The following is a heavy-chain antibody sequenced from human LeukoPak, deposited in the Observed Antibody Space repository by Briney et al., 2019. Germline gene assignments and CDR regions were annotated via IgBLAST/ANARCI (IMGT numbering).Heavy chain of an antibody. J-gene: IGHJ4*02. V-gene: IGHV4-31*03. Sequence: SETLSLTCTVSGGSISSGGYYWSWIRQHPGKGLEWIGYIYYSGSTYYNPSLKSRVTISVDTSKNQFSLKLSSVTAADTAVYYCARDAPSATGELDYWGQGTLVTVSP. CDR1: GGSISSGGYY. CDR2: IYYSGST. CDR3: ARDAPSATGELDY. D-gene: IGHD7-27*01.